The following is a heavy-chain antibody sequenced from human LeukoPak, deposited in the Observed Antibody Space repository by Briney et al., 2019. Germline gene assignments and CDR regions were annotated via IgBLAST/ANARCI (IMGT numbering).Heavy chain of an antibody. Sequence: PGGSLRLSCAASGFTFSSYWMHWVRQAPGKGLVWVSRINSDGSSTSYADSVKGRFTISRDNAKNTLYLQMNSLRAEDTAVYYCARDPYYYDSSGRFDYWGQGTLVTVSS. V-gene: IGHV3-74*01. CDR1: GFTFSSYW. J-gene: IGHJ4*02. D-gene: IGHD3-22*01. CDR3: ARDPYYYDSSGRFDY. CDR2: INSDGSST.